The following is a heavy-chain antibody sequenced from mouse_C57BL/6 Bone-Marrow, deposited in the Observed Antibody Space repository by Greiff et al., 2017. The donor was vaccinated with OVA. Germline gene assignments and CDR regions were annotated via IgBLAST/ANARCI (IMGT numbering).Heavy chain of an antibody. Sequence: EVKLVEPGGGLVQSGRSLRLSCATSGFTFSDFYMEWVRQAPGKGLEWIAASRNKANDYTTEYSPSVKGRFIVSRDTSQSILYLQMNALRAEDTAIYYCARDNWDWYFDVWGTGTTVTVSS. CDR1: GFTFSDFY. J-gene: IGHJ1*03. CDR2: SRNKANDYTT. CDR3: ARDNWDWYFDV. D-gene: IGHD4-1*01. V-gene: IGHV7-1*01.